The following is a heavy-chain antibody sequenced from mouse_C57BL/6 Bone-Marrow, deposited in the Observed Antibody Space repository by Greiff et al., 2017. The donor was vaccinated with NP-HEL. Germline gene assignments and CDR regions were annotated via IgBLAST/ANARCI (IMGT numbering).Heavy chain of an antibody. V-gene: IGHV1-85*01. J-gene: IGHJ4*01. CDR2: IYPRDGST. D-gene: IGHD2-4*01. CDR3: AGGTYDHDECYAMDY. CDR1: GYTFTSYD. Sequence: QVQLQQSGPELVKPGASVKLSCKASGYTFTSYDINWVKQRPGQGLEWIGWIYPRDGSTKYNEKFKGKATLTVDTSSSTAYMELHSLTSEDSAVYFCAGGTYDHDECYAMDYWGQGTSVTVSS.